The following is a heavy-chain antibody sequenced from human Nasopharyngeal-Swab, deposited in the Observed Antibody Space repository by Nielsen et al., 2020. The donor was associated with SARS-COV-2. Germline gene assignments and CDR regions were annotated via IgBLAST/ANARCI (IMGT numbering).Heavy chain of an antibody. CDR2: IYYSGST. CDR3: ARAPTVFGVVITAFDY. CDR1: GGSINSGDYY. D-gene: IGHD3-3*01. V-gene: IGHV4-31*03. Sequence: SLRLSCTVSGGSINSGDYYWSWIRQHPGKGLEWIGYIYYSGSTYYNPSLKSRLTISVDTSKNQFSLKLSSVTAADTAVYYCARAPTVFGVVITAFDYWGQGALVTVSS. J-gene: IGHJ4*02.